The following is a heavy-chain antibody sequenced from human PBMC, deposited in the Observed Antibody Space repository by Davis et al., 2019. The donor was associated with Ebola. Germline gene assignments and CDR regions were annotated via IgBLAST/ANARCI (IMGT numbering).Heavy chain of an antibody. CDR2: IYYSGST. D-gene: IGHD6-13*01. V-gene: IGHV4-59*11. J-gene: IGHJ6*03. CDR1: GGSISSHY. Sequence: SETLSLTCTVSGGSISSHYWSWIRQPPGKGLEWIGYIYYSGSTNYNPSLKSRVTISVDTSKNQFSLKLSSVTAADTAVYYCARSGPAFSSWYAYCYYMDVWGKGTTVTVSS. CDR3: ARSGPAFSSWYAYCYYMDV.